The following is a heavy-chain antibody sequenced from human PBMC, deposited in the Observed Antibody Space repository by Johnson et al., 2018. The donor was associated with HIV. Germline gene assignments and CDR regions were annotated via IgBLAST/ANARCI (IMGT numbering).Heavy chain of an antibody. CDR2: VSYDGSEK. J-gene: IGHJ3*02. V-gene: IGHV3-30*04. D-gene: IGHD1-14*01. CDR1: GFTFKIYA. CDR3: VRDAHRTDDAFDI. Sequence: QVQLVESGGGVVQPGTSLRLSCAASGFTFKIYAMHWVRQAPGKGLEWVAVVSYDGSEKYYVDAVKGRFTISRDNAKNSLSLQMTSLRAEDTAVYYCVRDAHRTDDAFDIWGQGTMVTVSS.